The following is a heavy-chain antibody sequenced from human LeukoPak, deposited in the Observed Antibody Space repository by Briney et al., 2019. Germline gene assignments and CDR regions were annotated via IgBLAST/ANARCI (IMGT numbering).Heavy chain of an antibody. Sequence: QSGGSLRLSCAASGFTFSSYGMHWVRQAPGKGLEWVAVIWYDGSNKYYADSVKGRFTISRDNSKNTLYLQMNSLRAEDTAVYYCAKDGAGDTTTPYYYYYYGMDVWGQGTTVTVSS. CDR1: GFTFSSYG. CDR3: AKDGAGDTTTPYYYYYYGMDV. J-gene: IGHJ6*02. D-gene: IGHD1-1*01. V-gene: IGHV3-33*06. CDR2: IWYDGSNK.